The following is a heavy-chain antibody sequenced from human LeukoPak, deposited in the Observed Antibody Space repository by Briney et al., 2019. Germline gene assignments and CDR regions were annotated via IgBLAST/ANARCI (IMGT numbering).Heavy chain of an antibody. V-gene: IGHV1-69*01. J-gene: IGHJ6*02. D-gene: IGHD2-2*01. Sequence: GSSVKVSCKASGGTFSSYAISWVRQAPGQGLEWMGGIIPIFGTANYAQKFQGRVTITADESTSTAYMELSSLRSEDTAVYYCASLLTQDIVVVPAADRYYYYGMVVWGQGTTVTVSS. CDR3: ASLLTQDIVVVPAADRYYYYGMVV. CDR1: GGTFSSYA. CDR2: IIPIFGTA.